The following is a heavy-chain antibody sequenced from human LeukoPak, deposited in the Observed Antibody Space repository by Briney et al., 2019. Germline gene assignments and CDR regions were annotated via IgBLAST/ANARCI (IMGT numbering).Heavy chain of an antibody. CDR3: ARAGEDVVLGPAPVGGSPYNWFDP. CDR1: GFTFNKYG. Sequence: GGSLRLSCAVSGFTFNKYGMHWVRQAPGKGLEWVAFIRYDGTNKYYADSVKGRFTISRDNSKNTLFLQMNSLRPEDTAVYYCARAGEDVVLGPAPVGGSPYNWFDPWGQGTLVTVSS. CDR2: IRYDGTNK. J-gene: IGHJ5*02. V-gene: IGHV3-30*02. D-gene: IGHD2-2*01.